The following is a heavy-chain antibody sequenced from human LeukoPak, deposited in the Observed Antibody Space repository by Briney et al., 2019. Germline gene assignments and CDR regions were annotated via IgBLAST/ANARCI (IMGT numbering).Heavy chain of an antibody. CDR1: GGSIGSSSYY. J-gene: IGHJ5*02. D-gene: IGHD6-19*01. Sequence: SETLSLTCTVSGGSIGSSSYYWGWIRQPPGKGLEWIGSIYYSGSTYYNPSLKSRVTISVDTSKNQFSLKLSSVTAADTAVYYCARQQWLASPNWVDPWGQGTLVTVSS. CDR3: ARQQWLASPNWVDP. V-gene: IGHV4-39*01. CDR2: IYYSGST.